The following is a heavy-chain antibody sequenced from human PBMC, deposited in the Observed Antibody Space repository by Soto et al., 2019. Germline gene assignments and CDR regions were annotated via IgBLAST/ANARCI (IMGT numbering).Heavy chain of an antibody. D-gene: IGHD1-26*01. V-gene: IGHV3-66*01. CDR3: ARDSAGRRHYYGMDV. CDR2: IYSGGST. CDR1: GFTVSSNY. J-gene: IGHJ6*02. Sequence: GGSLRLSCAASGFTVSSNYMSWVRQAPGKGLEWVSVIYSGGSTYYADSVKGRFTISRDNSKNTLYLQMNSLRAEDTALYYCARDSAGRRHYYGMDVWGQGTTVTVSS.